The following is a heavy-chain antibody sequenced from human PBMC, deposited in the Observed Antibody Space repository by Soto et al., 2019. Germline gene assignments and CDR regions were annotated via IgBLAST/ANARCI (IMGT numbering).Heavy chain of an antibody. J-gene: IGHJ4*02. Sequence: GGSLRLSCTASGFTFGDYAMSWFRQAPGRGLEWVGFIRSKAYGGTTEYAASVKGRFTISRDDSKSIAYLQMNSLKTEDTAVYYCTRDKGTELWFGDPGCDYWGQGTLVTVSS. CDR3: TRDKGTELWFGDPGCDY. CDR1: GFTFGDYA. CDR2: IRSKAYGGTT. D-gene: IGHD3-10*01. V-gene: IGHV3-49*03.